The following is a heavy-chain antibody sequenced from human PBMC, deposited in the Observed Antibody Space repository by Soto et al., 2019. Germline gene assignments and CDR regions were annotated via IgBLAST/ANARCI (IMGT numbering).Heavy chain of an antibody. J-gene: IGHJ6*02. V-gene: IGHV3-23*01. D-gene: IGHD3-10*01. CDR2: VSAGGDMT. Sequence: DVQLLESGGDLVQPGGSLRLSCAASGVTFSSYAMSWVRQAPGKGLEWVSSVSAGGDMTYYSDSVKGRFTISRDNSNTELSLQMAGLRAEDTVWYYCARGDRGGSGSPASYYYSGLDVWGQGTTVTVSS. CDR1: GVTFSSYA. CDR3: ARGDRGGSGSPASYYYSGLDV.